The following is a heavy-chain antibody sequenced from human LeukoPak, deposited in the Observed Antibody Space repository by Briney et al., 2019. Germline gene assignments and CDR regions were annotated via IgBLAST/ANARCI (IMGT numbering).Heavy chain of an antibody. V-gene: IGHV4-34*01. CDR3: ARRGGRQWLVQLLPSGYFDY. D-gene: IGHD6-19*01. Sequence: SETLSLTCAVYGGSFSGYYWSWIRQPPGKGLEWIGEINHSGSTNYNPSLKSRVTISVDTSKNQFSLKLSSVTAADTAVYYCARRGGRQWLVQLLPSGYFDYWVQGTLVTVSS. J-gene: IGHJ4*02. CDR1: GGSFSGYY. CDR2: INHSGST.